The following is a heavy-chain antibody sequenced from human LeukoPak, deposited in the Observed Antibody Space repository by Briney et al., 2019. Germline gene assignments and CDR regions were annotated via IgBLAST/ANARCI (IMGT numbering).Heavy chain of an antibody. CDR2: IIPIFGTA. J-gene: IGHJ6*03. V-gene: IGHV1-69*13. D-gene: IGHD3-9*01. CDR3: ARTYDILTGYTPDTYYYYYYMDV. CDR1: GRTFSRYA. Sequence: GASVKVSCKASGRTFSRYAISWVRQAPGQGLERMGGIIPIFGTANYAQTLKGRVTITADESTSTAYMELSSLRSEDTAVYYCARTYDILTGYTPDTYYYYYYMDVWGKGTTVTVSS.